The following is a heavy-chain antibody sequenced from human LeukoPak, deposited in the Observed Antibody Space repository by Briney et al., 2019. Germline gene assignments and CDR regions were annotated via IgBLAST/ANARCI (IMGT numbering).Heavy chain of an antibody. D-gene: IGHD1-26*01. CDR1: GFTFSSYA. V-gene: IGHV3-23*01. CDR3: AMGHRWLLANY. CDR2: ISGSGGST. J-gene: IGHJ4*02. Sequence: GGSLRLSCAASGFTFSSYAMSWVRQAPGKGLEWVSAISGSGGSTYYADSVKGRFTTSRDNSKNTLYLQMNSLRAEDTAVYYCAMGHRWLLANYWGQGTLVTVSS.